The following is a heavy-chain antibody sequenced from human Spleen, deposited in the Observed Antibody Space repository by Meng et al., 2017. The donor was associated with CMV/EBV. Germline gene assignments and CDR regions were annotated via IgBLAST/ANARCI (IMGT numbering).Heavy chain of an antibody. D-gene: IGHD6-6*01. CDR1: GFTFSSYS. CDR2: ISSSSSYI. CDR3: ASGGAAPGY. J-gene: IGHJ4*02. Sequence: GESLKISCAASGFTFSSYSMNWVRQAPGKGLDWVSSISSSSSYIYYADSVKGRFTISRDNAKNSLYLQMNSLRAEDTAVYYCASGGAAPGYWGQGTLVTVSS. V-gene: IGHV3-21*01.